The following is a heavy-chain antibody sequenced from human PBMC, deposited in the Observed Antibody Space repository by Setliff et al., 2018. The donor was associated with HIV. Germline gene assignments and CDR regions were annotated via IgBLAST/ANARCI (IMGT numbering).Heavy chain of an antibody. D-gene: IGHD3-16*01. CDR1: GGSISSHY. CDR3: ARGTTLNVVPDAFDI. V-gene: IGHV4-59*04. CDR2: PYHSGST. J-gene: IGHJ3*02. Sequence: PSETLSLTCTVSGGSISSHYWTWIRQPPGKGLEWIGNPYHSGSTYYNPSLESRVTISADPSKNQISLRLNSLTAADTAVYYCARGTTLNVVPDAFDIWGQGTMVTVSS.